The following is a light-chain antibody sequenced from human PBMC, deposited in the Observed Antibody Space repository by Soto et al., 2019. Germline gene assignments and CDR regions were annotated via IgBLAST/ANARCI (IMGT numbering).Light chain of an antibody. V-gene: IGKV3-20*01. J-gene: IGKJ5*01. CDR2: DAS. CDR1: QSVSSTY. Sequence: EIVLTQSPGTLSLSPGERATLSCRASQSVSSTYLAWYQQKPGQAPRLLIYDASSRATGIPDRFSGSGSGTDFTLTISRLEPEDFAVYYCQQCGSSPTFGQGTRLDIK. CDR3: QQCGSSPT.